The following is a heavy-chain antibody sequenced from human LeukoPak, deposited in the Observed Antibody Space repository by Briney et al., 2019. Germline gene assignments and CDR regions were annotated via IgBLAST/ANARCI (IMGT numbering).Heavy chain of an antibody. J-gene: IGHJ4*02. CDR1: GLTFSSYA. D-gene: IGHD3-10*01. Sequence: GGSLTLSCAASGLTFSSYAMSWVRQAPGKGLEWVSAISGSGGSTHYADSVKGPFTISRDNAKNSLYLQMNSLRAEDTAVYYCARSYYYGSGSYFALDYWGQGTLVTVSS. CDR2: ISGSGGST. CDR3: ARSYYYGSGSYFALDY. V-gene: IGHV3-23*01.